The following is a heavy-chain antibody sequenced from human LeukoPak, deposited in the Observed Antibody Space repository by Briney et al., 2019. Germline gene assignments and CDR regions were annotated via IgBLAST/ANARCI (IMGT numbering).Heavy chain of an antibody. CDR2: TTPNSGNT. J-gene: IGHJ4*02. CDR1: GYTFTSYD. CDR3: AREGFDY. V-gene: IGHV1-8*01. Sequence: GASVKVSCKASGYTFTSYDINWVRQATGQGRNRMDRTTPNSGNTVYAQKSQGRVTMTRNTSTTTAYMEQSSLRPEDPAVEYCAREGFDYWGQGTLVTVSS.